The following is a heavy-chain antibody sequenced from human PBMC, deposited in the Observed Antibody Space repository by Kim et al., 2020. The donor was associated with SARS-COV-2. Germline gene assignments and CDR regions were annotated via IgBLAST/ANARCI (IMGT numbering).Heavy chain of an antibody. CDR1: GFTFSSYS. Sequence: GGSLRLSCAASGFTFSSYSMNWVRQAPGKGLEWVSYISSSSSTIYYADSVKGRFTISRDNAKNSLYLQMNSLRDEDTAVYYCARAADYDILTGYYLPLTYYYYMDVWGKGTTVTVSS. V-gene: IGHV3-48*02. D-gene: IGHD3-9*01. CDR3: ARAADYDILTGYYLPLTYYYYMDV. CDR2: ISSSSSTI. J-gene: IGHJ6*03.